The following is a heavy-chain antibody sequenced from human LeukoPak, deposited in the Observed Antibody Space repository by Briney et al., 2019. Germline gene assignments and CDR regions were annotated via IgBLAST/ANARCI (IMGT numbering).Heavy chain of an antibody. CDR3: ASVPTLGELMGPFDY. V-gene: IGHV1-46*01. CDR1: GYTFTSYY. Sequence: ASVKVSCKASGYTFTSYYMHWARQAPGHGLEWMGIINPSGGSTSYAQKFQGRVTMTRDTSTSTVYMELSSLRSEDTAVYYCASVPTLGELMGPFDYWGQGTLVTVSS. CDR2: INPSGGST. D-gene: IGHD3-16*01. J-gene: IGHJ4*02.